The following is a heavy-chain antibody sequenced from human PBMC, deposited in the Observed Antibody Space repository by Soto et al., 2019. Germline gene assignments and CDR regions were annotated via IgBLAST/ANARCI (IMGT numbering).Heavy chain of an antibody. CDR3: ARWGTTGGLDV. Sequence: QVQLVESGGGVVQPGTFLRLSCVGSGFTFRSYVIHWVRQAPGKGLEWVALTSYDGTNNYYGASVKGRFTISRDNSKNTVDLPMDSLRLEDTSLYYCARWGTTGGLDVWGPGTLVSVSS. D-gene: IGHD3-16*01. CDR2: TSYDGTNN. CDR1: GFTFRSYV. J-gene: IGHJ4*02. V-gene: IGHV3-30*19.